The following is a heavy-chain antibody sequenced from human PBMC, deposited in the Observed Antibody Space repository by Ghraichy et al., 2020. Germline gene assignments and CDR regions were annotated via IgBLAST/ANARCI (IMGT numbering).Heavy chain of an antibody. V-gene: IGHV4-34*01. D-gene: IGHD5-24*01. Sequence: SETLSLTCAVYGGSFSGYYWSWIRQPPGKGLEWIGEINHSGSTNYNPSLKSRVTISVDTSKNQFSLKLSSVTAADTAVYYCARSSRDGYNNYFDYWGQGTLVTVSS. CDR3: ARSSRDGYNNYFDY. CDR2: INHSGST. J-gene: IGHJ4*02. CDR1: GGSFSGYY.